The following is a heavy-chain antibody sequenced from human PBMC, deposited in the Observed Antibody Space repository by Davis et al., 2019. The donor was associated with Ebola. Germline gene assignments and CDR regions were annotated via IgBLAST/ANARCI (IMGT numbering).Heavy chain of an antibody. Sequence: AASVKVSCKASGGTFTNYVFSWVRQAPGQGLEWMGTIIPVFATANYAQKLQGRVTITADTSTTTVYVELSSLRPEDTAVYYCGREGRSGNDYALDVWGQGTAVTVSS. J-gene: IGHJ6*02. D-gene: IGHD5-12*01. CDR1: GGTFTNYV. V-gene: IGHV1-69*06. CDR2: IIPVFATA. CDR3: GREGRSGNDYALDV.